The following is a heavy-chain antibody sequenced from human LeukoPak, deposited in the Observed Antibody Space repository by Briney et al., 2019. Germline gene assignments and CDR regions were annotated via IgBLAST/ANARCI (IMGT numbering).Heavy chain of an antibody. CDR2: IYTSGST. D-gene: IGHD1-1*01. CDR1: GGSISSYY. Sequence: SETLSLTCTVSGGSISSYYWSWIRQPAGKGLEWIGRIYTSGSTNYNPSLKSRVTMSVDTSKNQFSLKLSSVTAADTAVYYCARDSVWNPYRSPFDYWGQGTLVTVSS. V-gene: IGHV4-4*07. J-gene: IGHJ4*02. CDR3: ARDSVWNPYRSPFDY.